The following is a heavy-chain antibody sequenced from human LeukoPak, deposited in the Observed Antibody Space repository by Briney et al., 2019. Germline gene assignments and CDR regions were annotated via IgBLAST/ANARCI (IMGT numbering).Heavy chain of an antibody. Sequence: GGSLRLSCAASGFTFSSYAMSWVRQAPGKGLEWASGISGSGGGTHYADSVKGRFTISRDNSKNTLDLQMNSLRAEDTAVYYWAKVGFDYLDFGGKGPLVTVSS. D-gene: IGHD3-10*01. CDR1: GFTFSSYA. V-gene: IGHV3-23*01. J-gene: IGHJ4*02. CDR3: AKVGFDYLDF. CDR2: ISGSGGGT.